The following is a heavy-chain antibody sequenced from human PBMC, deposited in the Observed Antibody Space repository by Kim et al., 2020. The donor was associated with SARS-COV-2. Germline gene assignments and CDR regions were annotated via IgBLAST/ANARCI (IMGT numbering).Heavy chain of an antibody. J-gene: IGHJ6*02. CDR2: ISSSSSYI. D-gene: IGHD4-17*01. Sequence: GGSLRLSCAASGFTFSSYSMNWVRQAPGKGLEWVSSISSSSSYIYYADSVKGRFTISRDNAKNSLYLQMNSLRAEDTAVYYCARDPDYGDCVFYYYGMDVWGQGTTVTVSS. CDR3: ARDPDYGDCVFYYYGMDV. V-gene: IGHV3-21*01. CDR1: GFTFSSYS.